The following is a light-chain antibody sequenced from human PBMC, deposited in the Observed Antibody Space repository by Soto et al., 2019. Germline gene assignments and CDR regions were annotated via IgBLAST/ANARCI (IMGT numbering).Light chain of an antibody. CDR3: QQSYSTPG. Sequence: DIQMTQSPSSLSASVGDRVTITCRASQSISRYLNWYQQKPGKAPKLLIYGASSLQSGVPSRFSGSGSGTDFTLTISSLQPEDFATYFCQQSYSTPGFGGGTKVEI. CDR2: GAS. J-gene: IGKJ4*01. V-gene: IGKV1-39*01. CDR1: QSISRY.